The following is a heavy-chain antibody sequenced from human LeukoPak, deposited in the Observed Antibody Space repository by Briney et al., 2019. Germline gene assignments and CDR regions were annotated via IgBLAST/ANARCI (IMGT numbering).Heavy chain of an antibody. D-gene: IGHD5-18*01. CDR2: ISGSGGST. V-gene: IGHV3-23*01. Sequence: GGSLRLSCAASGFTFSSYAMSWVRQAPGKGPEWVSAISGSGGSTYYADSVKGRFTISRDNSKNTLYLQMNSLRAEDTAVYYCAKVRGYSYGPTDYWGQGTLVTVSS. CDR1: GFTFSSYA. J-gene: IGHJ4*02. CDR3: AKVRGYSYGPTDY.